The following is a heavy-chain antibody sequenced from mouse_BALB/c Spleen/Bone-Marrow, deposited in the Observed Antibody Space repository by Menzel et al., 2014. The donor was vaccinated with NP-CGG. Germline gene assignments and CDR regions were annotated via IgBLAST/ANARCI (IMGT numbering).Heavy chain of an antibody. CDR3: AKYYYGNSLFAY. J-gene: IGHJ3*01. D-gene: IGHD1-1*01. CDR1: GFNIKDTY. CDR2: IDPANGNT. Sequence: EVQLQQSGAELVKPGASVKSSCTASGFNIKDTYMHWVKQRPEQGLEWIGRIDPANGNTKYDPKFQGKATITADTSSNTAYLQLSSLTSEDTAVYYCAKYYYGNSLFAYWGQGTLVTVSA. V-gene: IGHV14-3*02.